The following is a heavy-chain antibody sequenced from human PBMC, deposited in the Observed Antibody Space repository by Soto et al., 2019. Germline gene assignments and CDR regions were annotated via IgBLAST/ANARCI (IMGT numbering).Heavy chain of an antibody. CDR2: INPSNGAT. D-gene: IGHD3-9*01. CDR1: GYTFTGYY. Sequence: QVQLVQSGAEVKKPGASVKVSCKASGYTFTGYYIHWVRQAPGQGLEWMGWINPSNGATTYAQKFRGRVTTTRETSITKAHMELSGMQSDDTAVYYCARVYYDILTAYYYYGMDVWGQGTTVTVSS. CDR3: ARVYYDILTAYYYYGMDV. V-gene: IGHV1-2*02. J-gene: IGHJ6*02.